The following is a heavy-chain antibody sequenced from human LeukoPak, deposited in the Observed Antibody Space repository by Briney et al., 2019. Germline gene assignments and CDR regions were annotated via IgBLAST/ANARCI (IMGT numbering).Heavy chain of an antibody. CDR3: ARSPKLNYDILTGYYADY. J-gene: IGHJ4*02. V-gene: IGHV5-51*01. Sequence: GASLKISSKGSGYSFTSYWSGWVRQMPGKGLPCMGIVYPGDSTTKYSPPFQGQVTISADKSINTAYLQWSSLKASDTAMYYCARSPKLNYDILTGYYADYWGQGTLVTVSS. D-gene: IGHD3-9*01. CDR1: GYSFTSYW. CDR2: VYPGDSTT.